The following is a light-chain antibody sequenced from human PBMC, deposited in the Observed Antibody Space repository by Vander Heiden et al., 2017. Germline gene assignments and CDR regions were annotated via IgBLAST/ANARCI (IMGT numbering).Light chain of an antibody. CDR2: DDS. Sequence: SYVLTQPPSAAVAPGQTARITCGGNNIGSKSVHWYQQKPGQAPVLVVYDDSDRPSGIPERFSGSNSGNTATLTISRVEAGDEADYYCQVWDSSSDLSVFGGGTKLTGL. J-gene: IGLJ3*02. CDR1: NIGSKS. V-gene: IGLV3-21*02. CDR3: QVWDSSSDLSV.